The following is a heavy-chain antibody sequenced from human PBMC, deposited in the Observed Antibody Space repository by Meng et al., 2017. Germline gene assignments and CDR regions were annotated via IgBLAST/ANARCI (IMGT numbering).Heavy chain of an antibody. V-gene: IGHV1-69*06. CDR3: ARDKRPSSSWYGNWFDP. J-gene: IGHJ5*02. CDR1: GGTFSSYA. D-gene: IGHD6-13*01. Sequence: VQLVQYGVEVKKPGSSVKVSCKASGGTFSSYAISWVRQAPGQGLEWMGGIIPIFGTANYAQKFQGRVTITADKSTSTAYMELSSLRSEDTAVYYCARDKRPSSSWYGNWFDPWGQGTLVTVSS. CDR2: IIPIFGTA.